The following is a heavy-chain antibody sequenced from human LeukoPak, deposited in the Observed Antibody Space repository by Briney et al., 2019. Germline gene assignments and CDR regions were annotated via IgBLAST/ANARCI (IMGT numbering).Heavy chain of an antibody. CDR2: IYYSGST. J-gene: IGHJ4*02. D-gene: IGHD6-19*01. Sequence: SETLSLTCTVSGGSISSGGYYWSWIRQHPGKGLEWIGYIYYSGSTYYNPSLKSRVTISVDTSKNQFSLKLSSVTAADTAVYYCARVMDSSGWYARPIDYWAREPWSPSPQ. V-gene: IGHV4-31*03. CDR1: GGSISSGGYY. CDR3: ARVMDSSGWYARPIDY.